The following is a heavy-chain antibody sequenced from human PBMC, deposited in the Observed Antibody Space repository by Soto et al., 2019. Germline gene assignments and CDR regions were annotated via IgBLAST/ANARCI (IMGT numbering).Heavy chain of an antibody. V-gene: IGHV4-59*01. CDR1: GGSLPSYY. Sequence: QVQLQESGPGLVKPSETLSLTCTVSGGSLPSYYCSWIRQRPGMGLVWIGHIYYSGSTNYNPSLRRRVTISGDTPTHQISLMLSSVTTADPAVYFCARERLMAVAHTADRWSQGNLVTVSS. CDR2: IYYSGST. CDR3: ARERLMAVAHTADR. D-gene: IGHD2-21*02. J-gene: IGHJ5*02.